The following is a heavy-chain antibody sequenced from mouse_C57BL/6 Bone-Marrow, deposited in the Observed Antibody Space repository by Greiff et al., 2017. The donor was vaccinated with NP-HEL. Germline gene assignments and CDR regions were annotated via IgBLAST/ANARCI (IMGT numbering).Heavy chain of an antibody. D-gene: IGHD2-4*01. V-gene: IGHV5-6*01. CDR1: GFTFSSYG. CDR3: ARPYDYDDGAWFAY. CDR2: ISSGGSYT. J-gene: IGHJ3*01. Sequence: EVQRVESGGDLVKPGGSLKLSCAASGFTFSSYGMSWVRQTPDKRLEWVATISSGGSYTYSPDSVKGRFTISRDNAKNTLYLQMSSLKSEDTAMYYCARPYDYDDGAWFAYWGQGTLVTVSA.